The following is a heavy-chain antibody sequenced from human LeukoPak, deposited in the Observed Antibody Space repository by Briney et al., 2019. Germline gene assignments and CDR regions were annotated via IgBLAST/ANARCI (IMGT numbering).Heavy chain of an antibody. CDR3: ARVYGRYFDRYYFDY. CDR1: GGSIRSYY. J-gene: IGHJ4*02. Sequence: SETLSLTCTVSGGSIRSYYWTWIRQPPGKGLEWIGYIYYSGSANYNPSLKSRVTISVDTSKNQFSLKLSSVTAADTAVYYCARVYGRYFDRYYFDYWGQGTLVTVSS. D-gene: IGHD3-9*01. V-gene: IGHV4-59*01. CDR2: IYYSGSA.